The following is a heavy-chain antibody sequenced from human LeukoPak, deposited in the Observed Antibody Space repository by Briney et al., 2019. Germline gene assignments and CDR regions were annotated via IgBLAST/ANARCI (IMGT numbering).Heavy chain of an antibody. D-gene: IGHD3-10*02. CDR2: IKWNGGST. Sequence: GGSLRLSCELSGLTFDDHAINWVSQPPGKGLEWVANIKWNGGSTGYGDSVKGRFTISRDNTKNYVFLQMHSLRGDDTALYYCGRDMLLEGVFDIWGEGTMVIVSS. V-gene: IGHV3-20*04. J-gene: IGHJ3*02. CDR1: GLTFDDHA. CDR3: GRDMLLEGVFDI.